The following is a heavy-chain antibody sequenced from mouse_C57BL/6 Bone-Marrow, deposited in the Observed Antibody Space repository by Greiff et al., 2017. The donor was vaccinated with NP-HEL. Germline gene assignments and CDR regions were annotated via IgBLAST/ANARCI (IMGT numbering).Heavy chain of an antibody. D-gene: IGHD1-1*01. CDR3: TRSLLFITTVVEGFAY. Sequence: VQLQQSGAELVRPGASVTLSCKASGYTFTDYEMHWVKQTPVHGLEWIGAIDPETGGTAYNQKFKGKAILTADKSSSTAYMALRSLTSEDSAVYYCTRSLLFITTVVEGFAYWGQGTLVTVSA. V-gene: IGHV1-15*01. CDR2: IDPETGGT. J-gene: IGHJ3*01. CDR1: GYTFTDYE.